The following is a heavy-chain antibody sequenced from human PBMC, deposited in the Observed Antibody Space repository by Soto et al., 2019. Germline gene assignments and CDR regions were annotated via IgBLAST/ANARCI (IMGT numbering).Heavy chain of an antibody. CDR3: ARGKGMEENYYYYGMDV. V-gene: IGHV1-3*01. J-gene: IGHJ6*02. D-gene: IGHD1-1*01. Sequence: ASVRVSCKASGYSFSTHSIHWVRQAPGQGLEWMGWINGGNGNTKYSQKFRDRVTITRDASASTGYMELSSLRSEDTAVYYCARGKGMEENYYYYGMDVWGQGTTVTVSS. CDR1: GYSFSTHS. CDR2: INGGNGNT.